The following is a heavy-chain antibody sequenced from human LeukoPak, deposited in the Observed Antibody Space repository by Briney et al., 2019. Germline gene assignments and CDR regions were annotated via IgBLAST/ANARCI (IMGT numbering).Heavy chain of an antibody. CDR1: GYTFTSYG. J-gene: IGHJ4*02. CDR2: ISAYNGNT. Sequence: SVKVSCKASGYTFTSYGISWVRQAPGQGLEWMGWISAYNGNTNYAQKLQGRVTMTTDTSTSTAYMELRSLRSDDTAVYYCARDDCTNGVCYKGDYWGQGTLVTVSS. V-gene: IGHV1-18*01. CDR3: ARDDCTNGVCYKGDY. D-gene: IGHD2-8*01.